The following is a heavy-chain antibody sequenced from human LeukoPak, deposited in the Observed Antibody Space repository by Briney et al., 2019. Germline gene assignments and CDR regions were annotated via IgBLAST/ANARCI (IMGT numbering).Heavy chain of an antibody. Sequence: PGGSLRLSCAASGFTFSTYAMSWVRQAPGKGLEWVSSISSSSSYIYYADSVKGRFTISRDNAKNSLYLQMNSLRAEDTAVYYCARDWRDSSGKFPNDAFDIWGQGTMVTVSS. CDR1: GFTFSTYA. D-gene: IGHD3-22*01. CDR2: ISSSSSYI. J-gene: IGHJ3*02. CDR3: ARDWRDSSGKFPNDAFDI. V-gene: IGHV3-21*06.